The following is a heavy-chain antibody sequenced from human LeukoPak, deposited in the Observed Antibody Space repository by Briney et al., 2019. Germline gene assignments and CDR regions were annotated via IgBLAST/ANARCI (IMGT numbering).Heavy chain of an antibody. D-gene: IGHD3-16*01. CDR1: GFIFSSYG. Sequence: PGGSLRLSCAASGFIFSSYGMSWVRQAPGKGLEWVSAISGTGDRTFFPDSVKGRFTVSRDNSKNTLYLQMNSLTAADTAVYFCAKALGDWPTTLDYWGRGTLVTVSS. V-gene: IGHV3-23*01. J-gene: IGHJ4*02. CDR2: ISGTGDRT. CDR3: AKALGDWPTTLDY.